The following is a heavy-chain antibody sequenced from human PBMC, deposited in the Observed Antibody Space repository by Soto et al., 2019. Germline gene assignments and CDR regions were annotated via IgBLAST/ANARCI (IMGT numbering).Heavy chain of an antibody. V-gene: IGHV3-23*01. D-gene: IGHD3-3*01. CDR3: AKGRDDFFYYGMDV. Sequence: GGSLRLSCAAYGFTSSSYAMNWVRQAPAKGMEWVSGISDSGAGTHYADAVKGRFSISRDNSKNTLYLQMNSLRAEDTAVYYCAKGRDDFFYYGMDVWGQGITVTVSS. CDR1: GFTSSSYA. CDR2: ISDSGAGT. J-gene: IGHJ6*02.